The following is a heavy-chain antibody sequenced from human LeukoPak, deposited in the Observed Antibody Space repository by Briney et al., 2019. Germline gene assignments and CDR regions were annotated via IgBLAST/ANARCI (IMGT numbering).Heavy chain of an antibody. V-gene: IGHV4-61*02. CDR1: GDSISSGSYY. J-gene: IGHJ4*02. D-gene: IGHD3-10*01. CDR2: IYTSGST. Sequence: PSQTLSLTCTVSGDSISSGSYYWSWIRQPAGKNLEWIGRIYTSGSTNYNPSLKSRVTMSVDTSKNQFSLKLSSVTAADTAVYYCARDYWFGELFDYWGQGTLVTVSS. CDR3: ARDYWFGELFDY.